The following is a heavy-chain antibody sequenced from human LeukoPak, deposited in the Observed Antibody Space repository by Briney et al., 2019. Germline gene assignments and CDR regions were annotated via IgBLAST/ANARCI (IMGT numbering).Heavy chain of an antibody. D-gene: IGHD3-10*01. V-gene: IGHV1-2*02. CDR2: INHNTGDT. J-gene: IGHJ6*03. Sequence: ASVKVSCKASGYTFLGYYMHWVRQAPGQGLAWMGWINHNTGDTNYAQKFQGRATMTRDTSISTAYKELSRLRCDDTAVYYCARDRWGVNYYQYMDVWGKGTTVTVSS. CDR3: ARDRWGVNYYQYMDV. CDR1: GYTFLGYY.